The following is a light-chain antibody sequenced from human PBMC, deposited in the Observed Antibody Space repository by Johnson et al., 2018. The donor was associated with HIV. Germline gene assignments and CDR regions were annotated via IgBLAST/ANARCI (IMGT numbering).Light chain of an antibody. CDR2: DNN. J-gene: IGLJ1*01. CDR1: SSNIGNNY. Sequence: QSLLTQPPSVSAAPGQKVTISCSGSSSNIGNNYVSWYQQLPETAPKLLIYDNNKRPSGIPDRFSGSKSGPSATLGITGLQTGDEADYYCGTWDSSLSAYVFGTGTKVTVL. CDR3: GTWDSSLSAYV. V-gene: IGLV1-51*01.